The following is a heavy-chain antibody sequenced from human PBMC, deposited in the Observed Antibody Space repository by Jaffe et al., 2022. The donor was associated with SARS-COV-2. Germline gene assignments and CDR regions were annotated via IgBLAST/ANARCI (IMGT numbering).Heavy chain of an antibody. Sequence: EVQLVESGGGLVQPGESLRLSCAASGFSFSSYSMNWVRQAPGQGLEWISYITSSSSFMQYADSVKGRFTISRDNAKNSLYLQMNSLRDEDSAVYYCVRDLLWAFDLWGQGTMVTVSS. CDR3: VRDLLWAFDL. CDR1: GFSFSSYS. J-gene: IGHJ3*01. D-gene: IGHD2-21*01. CDR2: ITSSSSFM. V-gene: IGHV3-48*02.